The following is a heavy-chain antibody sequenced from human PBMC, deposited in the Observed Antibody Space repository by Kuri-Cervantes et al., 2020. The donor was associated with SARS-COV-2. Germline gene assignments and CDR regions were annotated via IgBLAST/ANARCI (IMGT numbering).Heavy chain of an antibody. CDR3: ATYCSGGSCYLLSGELDY. J-gene: IGHJ4*02. D-gene: IGHD2-15*01. V-gene: IGHV3-64D*06. Sequence: GESLKISCAASGFTFSSYAMHWVRQAPGKGLEYVSAISSNGGSTYYADSVKGRFTISRDNSKNTLYLQMSSLRSEDTAVYYCATYCSGGSCYLLSGELDYWGQGTLVTVSS. CDR2: ISSNGGST. CDR1: GFTFSSYA.